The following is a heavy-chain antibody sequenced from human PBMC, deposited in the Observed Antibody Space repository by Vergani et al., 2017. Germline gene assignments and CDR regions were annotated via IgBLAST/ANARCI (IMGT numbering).Heavy chain of an antibody. J-gene: IGHJ4*02. CDR2: ITAYNGDP. CDR1: GYTFTAYG. CDR3: ARDARIVVVSTGDIGY. D-gene: IGHD2-2*01. Sequence: QVQLVQSGAEMKKPGASVKVSCKASGYTFTAYGISWVRQAPGQGLEWLGWITAYNGDPKYTRRLQDRITLTTDPSTATVYLELRSLRSDDTAVYYCARDARIVVVSTGDIGYWGQGTLVTVSS. V-gene: IGHV1-18*01.